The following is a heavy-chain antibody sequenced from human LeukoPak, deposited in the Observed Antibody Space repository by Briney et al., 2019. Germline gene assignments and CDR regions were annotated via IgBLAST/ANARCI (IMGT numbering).Heavy chain of an antibody. CDR1: GFTFSNAW. D-gene: IGHD5-18*01. CDR3: ATDRLGPWIQVWLLGDY. Sequence: PGGSLRLSCAASGFTFSNAWMSWVRQAPGKGLEWVGRIKSKTDGGTTDYAAPVKGRFTISRDDSKNTLYLQMNSLKTEDTAVYYCATDRLGPWIQVWLLGDYWGQGTLVTVSS. V-gene: IGHV3-15*01. J-gene: IGHJ4*02. CDR2: IKSKTDGGTT.